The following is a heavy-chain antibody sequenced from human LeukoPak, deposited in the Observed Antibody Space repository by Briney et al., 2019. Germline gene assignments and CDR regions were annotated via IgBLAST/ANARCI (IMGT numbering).Heavy chain of an antibody. Sequence: ASVKVSCKASGYTFTSYGISWVRQAPGQGLEWMGWISAYNGNTNYAQKLQGRVTMTTDTSTSTAYMELRSLRSDDTAVYYCARVAYCTNGVCYSDGRFDYWGQGTLVTVSS. D-gene: IGHD2-8*01. V-gene: IGHV1-18*01. J-gene: IGHJ4*02. CDR3: ARVAYCTNGVCYSDGRFDY. CDR1: GYTFTSYG. CDR2: ISAYNGNT.